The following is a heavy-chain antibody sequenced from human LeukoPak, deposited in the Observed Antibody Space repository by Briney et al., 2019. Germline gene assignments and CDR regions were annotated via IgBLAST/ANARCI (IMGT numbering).Heavy chain of an antibody. V-gene: IGHV3-53*01. CDR1: GFIVSSNY. J-gene: IGHJ1*01. CDR2: INGGGNT. D-gene: IGHD5-24*01. CDR3: ARSRDGYNGAYFQH. Sequence: PGGSLRLSCAASGFIVSSNYMSWVRQAPGKGLEWVSVINGGGNTYYTDSVKGRFSISRDNSKNTLYLQMNSLRAEDTAVYYCARSRDGYNGAYFQHWGQGTLVTVSS.